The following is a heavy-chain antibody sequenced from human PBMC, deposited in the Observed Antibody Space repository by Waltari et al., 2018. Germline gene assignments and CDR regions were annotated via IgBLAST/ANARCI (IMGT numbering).Heavy chain of an antibody. V-gene: IGHV3-23*01. J-gene: IGHJ4*02. CDR1: GITFSSYT. CDR3: ARGPAYYFDY. Sequence: EVQLLESGGGLVQPGGSLTLSCAASGITFSSYTMRWVRQAPGKWLEWVSTISASGGTFDADSVNGRFTVSRDSSKNTLSLQMNSLRAEDTAVYYCARGPAYYFDYWDQGTLVTVSS. CDR2: ISASGGT.